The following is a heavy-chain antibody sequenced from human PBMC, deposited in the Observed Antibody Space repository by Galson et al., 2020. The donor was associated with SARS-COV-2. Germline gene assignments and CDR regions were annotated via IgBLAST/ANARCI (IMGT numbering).Heavy chain of an antibody. Sequence: SETLSLTCTVSGGSLTSDYCYWGWIRQTPRKGLEWLGSISYSGATYYSSSLKSRVTISLDTSKNQFSLKLTSLTAADAAVYFWARDSTLTGSHGPFDVWGQGTLVTVS. J-gene: IGHJ3*01. V-gene: IGHV4-39*07. CDR3: ARDSTLTGSHGPFDV. CDR1: GGSLTSDYCY. D-gene: IGHD4-17*01. CDR2: ISYSGAT.